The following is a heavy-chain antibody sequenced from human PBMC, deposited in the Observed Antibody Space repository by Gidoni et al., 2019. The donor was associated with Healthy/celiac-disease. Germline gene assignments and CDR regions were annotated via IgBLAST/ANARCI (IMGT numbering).Heavy chain of an antibody. CDR2: IIPIFGTA. D-gene: IGHD3-22*01. CDR1: GCTFSSYA. V-gene: IGHV1-69*12. CDR3: ARAQYYYDSSGYWRAFDY. Sequence: QVQLVQSGAEVKKPGSSLKVSCKASGCTFSSYAISWVRQAPGQGLEWMGGIIPIFGTANYAQKFQGRGTMTADESTSTAYMELSSLRSEDTAVYYCARAQYYYDSSGYWRAFDYWGQGTLVTVSS. J-gene: IGHJ4*02.